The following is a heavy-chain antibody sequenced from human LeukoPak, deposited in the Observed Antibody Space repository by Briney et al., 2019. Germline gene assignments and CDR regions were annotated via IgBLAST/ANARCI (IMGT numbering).Heavy chain of an antibody. D-gene: IGHD3-22*01. J-gene: IGHJ4*02. CDR3: ATSRYDSSGYYGIIGY. V-gene: IGHV3-21*01. Sequence: PGGSLRLSCAASGFTFSRYTMNWVRQAPGKGLEWVSSITSSSIYIYYADSVKGRFTISRDNAKNSLYLQMNSLRAEGTAVYYCATSRYDSSGYYGIIGYWGQGTLVTVSS. CDR2: ITSSSIYI. CDR1: GFTFSRYT.